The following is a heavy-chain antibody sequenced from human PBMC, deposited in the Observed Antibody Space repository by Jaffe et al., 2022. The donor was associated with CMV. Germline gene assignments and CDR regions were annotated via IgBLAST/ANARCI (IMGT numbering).Heavy chain of an antibody. D-gene: IGHD2-15*01. CDR1: GGTFRSHA. Sequence: QVQLVQSGAEVKKPGSSVKVSCKASGGTFRSHAISWVRQAPGQGLEWMGGIIPILETTNYAQKFQGRVTITADQSTSAAYMELSSLRSEDTAVYFCAIHCSAGSCYLGGASNGMDVWGQGTTVTVS. V-gene: IGHV1-69*01. CDR3: AIHCSAGSCYLGGASNGMDV. J-gene: IGHJ6*02. CDR2: IIPILETT.